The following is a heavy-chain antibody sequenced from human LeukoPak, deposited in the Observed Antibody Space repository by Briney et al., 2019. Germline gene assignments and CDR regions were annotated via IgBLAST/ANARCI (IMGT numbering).Heavy chain of an antibody. CDR1: GYTFTSYY. CDR2: INPSGGST. CDR3: ARGGGGWSGDY. D-gene: IGHD6-19*01. J-gene: IGHJ4*02. Sequence: EASVKVSCKASGYTFTSYYMHWVRQAPGQGLEWMGIINPSGGSTSYAQNLQGRVTMTTDTSTSTAYMELRSLRSDDTAVYYCARGGGGWSGDYWGQGTLVTVSS. V-gene: IGHV1-46*01.